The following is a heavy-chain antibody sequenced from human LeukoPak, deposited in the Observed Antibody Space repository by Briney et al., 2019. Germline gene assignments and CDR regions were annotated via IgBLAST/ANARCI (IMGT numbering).Heavy chain of an antibody. J-gene: IGHJ4*02. D-gene: IGHD4-17*01. CDR2: ISYDGSNP. CDR1: GFTFRTYG. V-gene: IGHV3-30*18. CDR3: AKDPGDYAVDY. Sequence: GGSLRLSCAASGFTFRTYGMHWVRQAPGKGLEWVAVISYDGSNPYYGDSVEGRFTISRDNSKNTLYLQMNSLRDEDTAVYYCAKDPGDYAVDYWGQGTLVTVSS.